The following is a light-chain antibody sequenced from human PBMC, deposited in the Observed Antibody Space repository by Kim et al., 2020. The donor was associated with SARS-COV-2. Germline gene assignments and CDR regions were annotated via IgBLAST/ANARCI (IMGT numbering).Light chain of an antibody. V-gene: IGKV3-15*01. CDR3: QQYNNWPPAYT. Sequence: SPGESAPLSCRASQTVNSNLAWYQQKPGQAPRLLVYAASTRATGIPVRFSGSGSGTEFTLTISSLQSEDFAVYYCQQYNNWPPAYTFGQGTKLEI. CDR2: AAS. CDR1: QTVNSN. J-gene: IGKJ2*01.